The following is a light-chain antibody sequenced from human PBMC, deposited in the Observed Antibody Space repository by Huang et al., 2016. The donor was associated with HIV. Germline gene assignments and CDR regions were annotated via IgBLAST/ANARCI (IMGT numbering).Light chain of an antibody. V-gene: IGKV1-39*01. CDR1: QNINRY. CDR2: GAS. CDR3: QQSAVTPRT. Sequence: DIQITQSPSSLSASVGDRVIITCRASQNINRYLNWYQQQPGKAPKRLISGASKLQSGVPSSFSCSGSGTHFTLAISSLQPEDSATYYCQQSAVTPRTFGQGTRLEI. J-gene: IGKJ2*01.